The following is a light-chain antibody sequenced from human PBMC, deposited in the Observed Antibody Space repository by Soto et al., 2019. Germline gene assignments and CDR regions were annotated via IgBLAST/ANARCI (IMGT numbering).Light chain of an antibody. J-gene: IGKJ2*01. V-gene: IGKV3-11*01. CDR1: QSVSSY. CDR3: QQRSNWYT. Sequence: EIVLTQSPATLSLSPGERATLSCRASQSVSSYLAWYQQKPGQAPRLLIYDASNRATAIPARFSGSGSGTDLTLTISSLEPEDFAFYYCQQRSNWYTFGQGTKLEIK. CDR2: DAS.